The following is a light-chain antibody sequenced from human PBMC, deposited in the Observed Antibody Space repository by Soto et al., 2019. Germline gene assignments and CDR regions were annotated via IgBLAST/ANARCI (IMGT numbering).Light chain of an antibody. J-gene: IGLJ3*02. CDR1: SSDVGSYDR. Sequence: QSVLTQPASVSGSPGQWITISCTGSSSDVGSYDRVSWYQQYPGKAHTLMIYEVNKRPSGISNRFSGSKSGNTASLTISGLQEADEAHYYCCTSLGGPTWVFVGGTKLTVL. CDR3: CTSLGGPTWV. V-gene: IGLV2-23*02. CDR2: EVN.